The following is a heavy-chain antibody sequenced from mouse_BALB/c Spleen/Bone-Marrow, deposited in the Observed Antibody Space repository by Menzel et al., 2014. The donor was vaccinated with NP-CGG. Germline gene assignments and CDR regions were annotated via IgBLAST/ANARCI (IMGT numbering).Heavy chain of an antibody. J-gene: IGHJ2*01. D-gene: IGHD1-1*01. CDR3: ARPTTVVATGGSFDY. CDR1: GFTFSSYG. V-gene: IGHV5-6*01. CDR2: ISSGGSYT. Sequence: EVQVVESGGDLVKPGGSLKLSCAASGFTFSSYGMSWVRQTPDKRLEWVATISSGGSYTYYPDSVKGRFTISRDNAKNTLYLQMSSLESEDTAMYYCARPTTVVATGGSFDYWGQGTTLTVSS.